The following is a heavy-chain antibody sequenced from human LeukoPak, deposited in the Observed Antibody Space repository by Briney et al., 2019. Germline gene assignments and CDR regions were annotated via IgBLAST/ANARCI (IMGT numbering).Heavy chain of an antibody. D-gene: IGHD1-26*01. V-gene: IGHV1-46*01. CDR1: GYTFTSYY. Sequence: ASVKVSCKASGYTFTSYYMHWVRQAPGQGLEWMGIINPSGGSTSYAQKFQGRVTITADKSTSTAYMELSSLRSEDTAVYYCARQVGVGATYFDYWGQGTLVTVSS. J-gene: IGHJ4*02. CDR2: INPSGGST. CDR3: ARQVGVGATYFDY.